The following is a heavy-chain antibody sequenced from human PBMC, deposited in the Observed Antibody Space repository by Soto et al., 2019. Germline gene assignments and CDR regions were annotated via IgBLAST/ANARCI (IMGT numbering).Heavy chain of an antibody. Sequence: SETLSLTCTVSGGSISSYYWSWIRQPPGKGLEWIGYIYYSGSTNYNPSLKSRVTISVDTSKNQFSLKLSSVTAADTAVYYCARETRGGPGRVAFDIWGQGTMVTVSS. V-gene: IGHV4-59*01. J-gene: IGHJ3*02. CDR1: GGSISSYY. D-gene: IGHD1-1*01. CDR3: ARETRGGPGRVAFDI. CDR2: IYYSGST.